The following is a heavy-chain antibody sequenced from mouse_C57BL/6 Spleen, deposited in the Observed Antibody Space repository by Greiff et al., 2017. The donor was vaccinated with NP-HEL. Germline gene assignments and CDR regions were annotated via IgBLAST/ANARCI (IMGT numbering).Heavy chain of an antibody. CDR1: GFTFSSYA. J-gene: IGHJ4*01. Sequence: EVKLVESGGGLVKPGGSLKLSCAASGFTFSSYAMSWVRQTPEKRLEWVATISDGGSYTYYPDNVKGRFTISRDNAKNNLYLQMSHLKSEDTAMYYCARAPGDYWGQGTSVTVSS. V-gene: IGHV5-4*03. CDR2: ISDGGSYT. CDR3: ARAPGDY.